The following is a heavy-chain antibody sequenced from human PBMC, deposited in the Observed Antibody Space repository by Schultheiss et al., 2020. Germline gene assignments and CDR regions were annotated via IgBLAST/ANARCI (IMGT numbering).Heavy chain of an antibody. V-gene: IGHV1-2*02. J-gene: IGHJ6*02. CDR1: GYTFTGYY. CDR3: ASSRLWSGYYTMVRDGMDV. D-gene: IGHD3-3*01. Sequence: GGSLRLSCKASGYTFTGYYMHWVRQAPGQGLEWMGWINPNSGGTNYAQKFQGRVTMTRDTSISTAYMGLSRLRSDDTAVYYCASSRLWSGYYTMVRDGMDVWGQGTTVTVSS. CDR2: INPNSGGT.